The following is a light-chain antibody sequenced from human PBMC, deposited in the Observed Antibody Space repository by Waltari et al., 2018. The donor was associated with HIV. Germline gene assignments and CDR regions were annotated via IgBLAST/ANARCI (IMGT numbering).Light chain of an antibody. V-gene: IGLV7-46*01. CDR3: LLSYSGVRV. CDR1: TGTVSRTHY. J-gene: IGLJ3*02. Sequence: QVVVTQEHSLSVSPGGTVTVTCASVTGTVSRTHYTHWIQLKPGQAPRTLIYDTEKRHPWTPGRFAGSLIGGRAALMLAGALPDDEADYYCLLSYSGVRVFGGGTKLTV. CDR2: DTE.